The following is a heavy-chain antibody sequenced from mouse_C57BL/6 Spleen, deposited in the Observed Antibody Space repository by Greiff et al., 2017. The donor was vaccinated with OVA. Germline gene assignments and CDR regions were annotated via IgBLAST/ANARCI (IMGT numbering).Heavy chain of an antibody. J-gene: IGHJ3*01. CDR3: ASRGLGLAY. CDR2: IYPGDGDT. D-gene: IGHD4-1*01. V-gene: IGHV1-82*01. Sequence: QVQLKESGPELVKPGASVKISCKASGYAFSSSWMNWVKQRPGKGLEWIGRIYPGDGDTNYNGKFKGKATLTADKSSSTAYMQLSSLTSEDSAVYFCASRGLGLAYWGQGTLVTVSA. CDR1: GYAFSSSW.